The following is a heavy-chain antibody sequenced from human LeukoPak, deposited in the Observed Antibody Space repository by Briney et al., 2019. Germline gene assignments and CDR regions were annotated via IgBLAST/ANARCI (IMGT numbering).Heavy chain of an antibody. V-gene: IGHV1-46*01. CDR1: GYTFTSYY. J-gene: IGHJ3*02. D-gene: IGHD3-22*01. CDR3: ARGYYYDSSGRADGAFDI. Sequence: ASVKVSCKAYGYTFTSYYMHWVRQAPGQGLEWMGIINPSGSSTSYAQKFQGRVTMTRDMSTSTVYMELSSLRSEDTAVYYCARGYYYDSSGRADGAFDIWGQGTMVTVSS. CDR2: INPSGSST.